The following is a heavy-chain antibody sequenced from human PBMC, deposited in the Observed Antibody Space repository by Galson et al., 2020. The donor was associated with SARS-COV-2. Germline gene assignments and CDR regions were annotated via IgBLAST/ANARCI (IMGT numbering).Heavy chain of an antibody. J-gene: IGHJ6*03. Sequence: GESLKISCAASGFTFSSYTMNWVRQVPGKGLEWVSSVTSSSTYINYADSVKGRFTISRDNAKNSLYLQMHSLRAGDTAVYFCARTGTPHYYYSYYMDVWGKGTTVTVSS. CDR1: GFTFSSYT. V-gene: IGHV3-21*01. D-gene: IGHD6-13*01. CDR2: VTSSSTYI. CDR3: ARTGTPHYYYSYYMDV.